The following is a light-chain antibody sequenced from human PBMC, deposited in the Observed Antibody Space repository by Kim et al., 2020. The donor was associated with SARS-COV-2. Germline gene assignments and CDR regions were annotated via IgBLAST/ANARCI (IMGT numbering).Light chain of an antibody. CDR3: AAWDDSLSGHVV. V-gene: IGLV1-47*01. Sequence: QRVTISLSGSSSNIGSNYVYWYQQLPGTAPKLRIYRNNQRPSGVPDRFSGSKSGTSASLAISGLRSEDEADYYCAAWDDSLSGHVVFGGGTQLTVL. CDR1: SSNIGSNY. J-gene: IGLJ2*01. CDR2: RNN.